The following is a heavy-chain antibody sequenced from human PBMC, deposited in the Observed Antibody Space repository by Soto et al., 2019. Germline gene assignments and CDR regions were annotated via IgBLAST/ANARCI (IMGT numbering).Heavy chain of an antibody. CDR1: GGTFSSYA. D-gene: IGHD3-10*01. Sequence: QVQLVQSGAEVKKPGSSVKVSCKASGGTFSSYAISWVRQAPGQGLEWMGGIIPIFGTANYAQKFQGRVTITAYESTSTADMELSSLRSEDTAVYYCAPSRGFGEYNWFDPGGQGTLVTVSS. CDR3: APSRGFGEYNWFDP. V-gene: IGHV1-69*12. J-gene: IGHJ5*02. CDR2: IIPIFGTA.